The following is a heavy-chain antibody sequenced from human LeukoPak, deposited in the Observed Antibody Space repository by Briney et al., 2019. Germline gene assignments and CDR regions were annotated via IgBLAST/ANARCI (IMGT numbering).Heavy chain of an antibody. Sequence: SVKVSCKASGYTFTTYGITWVRQAPGQGLEWMGGIIPILGIANYAQKFQGRVTITADKSTSTAYMELSSLRSEDTATYYCARILEYGDNSADYWGQGTLVTVSS. J-gene: IGHJ4*02. V-gene: IGHV1-69*10. CDR1: GYTFTTYG. CDR2: IIPILGIA. D-gene: IGHD4-23*01. CDR3: ARILEYGDNSADY.